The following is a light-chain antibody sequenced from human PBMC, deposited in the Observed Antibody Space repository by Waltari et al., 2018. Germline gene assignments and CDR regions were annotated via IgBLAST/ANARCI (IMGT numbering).Light chain of an antibody. V-gene: IGKV1-9*01. Sequence: DIQLTQSPSFLSSSVGDSVPISCRASQGISTYLAWFQQKPGKAPRRLIYAAAILQGGVPSRFSGSGSGTDFTLTISSLQPEDFGTYYCQQIKSYPITFGGGTKVEVK. CDR1: QGISTY. CDR2: AAA. J-gene: IGKJ4*01. CDR3: QQIKSYPIT.